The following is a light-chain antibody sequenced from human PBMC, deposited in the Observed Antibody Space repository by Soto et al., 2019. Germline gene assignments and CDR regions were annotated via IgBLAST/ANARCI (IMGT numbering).Light chain of an antibody. J-gene: IGLJ1*01. V-gene: IGLV2-11*01. CDR1: SSDVGTYTY. CDR3: CSYAGSYTHV. CDR2: DVI. Sequence: QSALAQPRSVSGSPGQSVTISCTGTSSDVGTYTYVSWYQQHPGKAPKLIIYDVIKRPSGVPDRFSGSKSGNTASLTISGLQAEDEADYYCCSYAGSYTHVFGTGTKVTV.